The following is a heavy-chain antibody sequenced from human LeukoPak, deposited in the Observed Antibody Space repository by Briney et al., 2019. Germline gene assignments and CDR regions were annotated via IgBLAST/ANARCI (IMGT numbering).Heavy chain of an antibody. V-gene: IGHV4-4*07. CDR1: GGSISSYY. CDR3: ARDGMKQWLLGSWFDP. J-gene: IGHJ5*02. D-gene: IGHD6-19*01. Sequence: SETLSLTCTVSGGSISSYYWSWIRQPAGKGLEWIGRIYTSGSTNYNPSLKSRVTMSVDTSKNQFSLKLSSVTAADTAVYYCARDGMKQWLLGSWFDPWGQGTLVTVSS. CDR2: IYTSGST.